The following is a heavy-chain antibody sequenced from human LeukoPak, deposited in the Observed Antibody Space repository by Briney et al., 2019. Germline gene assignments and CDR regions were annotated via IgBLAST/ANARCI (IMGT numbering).Heavy chain of an antibody. CDR3: AKGYYDYVWGSYYFDY. Sequence: GGSLRLSCAASGFSLSSYAMSWVRQAPGKGLEWVSAISGSGGSTYYADSVKGRFTISRDNSKNTLYLQVNSLRAEDTAVYYCAKGYYDYVWGSYYFDYWGQGTLVTVSS. V-gene: IGHV3-23*01. CDR1: GFSLSSYA. CDR2: ISGSGGST. J-gene: IGHJ4*02. D-gene: IGHD3-16*01.